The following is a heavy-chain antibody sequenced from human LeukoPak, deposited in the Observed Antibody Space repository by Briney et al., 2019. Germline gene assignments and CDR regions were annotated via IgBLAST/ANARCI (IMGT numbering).Heavy chain of an antibody. CDR2: IIPIFGTA. D-gene: IGHD6-13*01. CDR1: GGTFSSYA. CDR3: ARDAAAAAGTNGIDY. J-gene: IGHJ4*02. Sequence: SVKVSCKASGGTFSSYAISWVRQAPGQGLEWMGGIIPIFGTANYAQKFQGRVTITADKSTSTAYMELSSLRSEGTAVYYCARDAAAAAGTNGIDYWGQGTLVTVSS. V-gene: IGHV1-69*06.